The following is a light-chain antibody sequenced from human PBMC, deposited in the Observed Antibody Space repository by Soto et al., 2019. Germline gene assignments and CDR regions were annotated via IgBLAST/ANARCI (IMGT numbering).Light chain of an antibody. Sequence: EIVMTQSPATLSVSPGESATLSCRASQSVSSNLAWYQQKPGQAPRLLIYGVSTRATGIPARFSGSGSETKFTLTISSLQSEDFATYYCQQSYSSPPTFGQGTKVAIK. CDR3: QQSYSSPPT. CDR1: QSVSSN. V-gene: IGKV3-15*01. J-gene: IGKJ1*01. CDR2: GVS.